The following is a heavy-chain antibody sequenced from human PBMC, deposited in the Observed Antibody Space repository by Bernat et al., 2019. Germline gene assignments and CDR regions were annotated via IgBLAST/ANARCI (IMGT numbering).Heavy chain of an antibody. CDR2: IWYDGSNE. CDR1: GFTFSSYG. V-gene: IGHV3-33*01. CDR3: ARERVTVTTSGSAFDV. Sequence: QVQLVESGGGVVQPGRSVRLSCAASGFTFSSYGMHWVRQAPGKELEWVALIWYDGSNEYYANSVKGRFTISRDKSKNTLYLQMNSLRAEDTAVYYCARERVTVTTSGSAFDVWGQGTTVTVSS. J-gene: IGHJ3*01. D-gene: IGHD4-17*01.